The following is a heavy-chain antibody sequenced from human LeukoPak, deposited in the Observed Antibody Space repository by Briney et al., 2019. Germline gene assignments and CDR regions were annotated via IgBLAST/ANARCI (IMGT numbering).Heavy chain of an antibody. D-gene: IGHD5-18*01. CDR1: GGSISSSSYY. CDR2: IYTSGST. J-gene: IGHJ6*03. CDR3: ARGVESRRYSYGSRVAARSYYYYMDV. Sequence: SVTLSLTCTVSGGSISSSSYYRGWIRQPPGKGLEWIGRIYTSGSTNYNPSLKSRVTISVDMSRNQFSLKLSSVTAADTAVYYCARGVESRRYSYGSRVAARSYYYYMDVWGKGTTVTVSS. V-gene: IGHV4-61*05.